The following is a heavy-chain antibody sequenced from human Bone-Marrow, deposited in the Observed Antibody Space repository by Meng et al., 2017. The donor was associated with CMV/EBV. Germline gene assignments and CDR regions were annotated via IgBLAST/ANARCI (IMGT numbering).Heavy chain of an antibody. J-gene: IGHJ4*02. CDR3: ARISGGENYYDSSGYYYYFDY. D-gene: IGHD3-22*01. CDR2: INPNSFDT. Sequence: ASVKVSCKASGYTFSGHYIHWVRQAPGQGLEWMGWINPNSFDTYYARKFQGRVTMSRNTSISTVYMELSSLRSEDTAVYYFARISGGENYYDSSGYYYYFDYWGQGTLVTVSS. CDR1: GYTFSGHY. V-gene: IGHV1-2*02.